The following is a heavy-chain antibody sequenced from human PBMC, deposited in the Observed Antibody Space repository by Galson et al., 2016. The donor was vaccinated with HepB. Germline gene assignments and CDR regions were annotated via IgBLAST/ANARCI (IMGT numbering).Heavy chain of an antibody. V-gene: IGHV4-31*03. CDR1: GGSISSGTYY. D-gene: IGHD3-16*01. CDR3: ARVRRGTFDY. Sequence: PLSLTCTVSGGSISSGTYYWSWIRQRPGKGLEWIGYIYYSGSTYYNPSLKSRVSISEGTSKNQFSLKLSSVTAADTAVYSCARVRRGTFDYWGQGTLVTVSS. CDR2: IYYSGST. J-gene: IGHJ4*02.